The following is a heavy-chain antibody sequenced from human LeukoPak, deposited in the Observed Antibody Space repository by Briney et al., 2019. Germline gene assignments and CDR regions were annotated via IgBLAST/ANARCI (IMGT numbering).Heavy chain of an antibody. CDR2: ISSNGGST. CDR1: GFTFSSYA. V-gene: IGHV3-64*01. J-gene: IGHJ4*02. D-gene: IGHD2-2*01. Sequence: GGSLRLSCAASGFTFSSYAMHWVRQAPGKGLEYVSAISSNGGSTYYANSVKGRFTISRDNSKNTLYLQMNSLRAEDTAVYYCSRDRHCIGSTCYGLWGQGTRVTVSS. CDR3: SRDRHCIGSTCYGL.